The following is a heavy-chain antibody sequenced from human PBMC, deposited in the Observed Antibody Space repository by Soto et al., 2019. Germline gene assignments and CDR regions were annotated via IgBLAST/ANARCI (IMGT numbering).Heavy chain of an antibody. D-gene: IGHD1-20*01. V-gene: IGHV4-39*01. CDR2: VFYTWFT. CDR1: GGSISGSYYY. CDR3: ATSQKGYNWNYFDH. J-gene: IGHJ4*02. Sequence: PSETLSLTCAVSGGSISGSYYYWAWLRQSPGKGPEWIGSVFYTWFTSYNPSLESRVSVSVDTSKSQFSLKLSAVAAADTAVYYCATSQKGYNWNYFDHWGQGALVTVS.